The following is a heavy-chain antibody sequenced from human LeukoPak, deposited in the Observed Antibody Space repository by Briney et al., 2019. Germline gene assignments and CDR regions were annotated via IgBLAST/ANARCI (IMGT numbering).Heavy chain of an antibody. CDR1: GFTFSSSA. CDR3: SKCNDTCWGNWCDP. D-gene: IGHD2/OR15-2a*01. Sequence: QPGGSLRLSCAASGFTFSSSAMSWVRQAPGKGLAWVAAISGSGGSTEYADSVKGRFTISRDNSKNTLYLQMNSLRAEDTAVYYWSKCNDTCWGNWCDPGGKGTRVTVSS. CDR2: ISGSGGST. V-gene: IGHV3-23*01. J-gene: IGHJ5*02.